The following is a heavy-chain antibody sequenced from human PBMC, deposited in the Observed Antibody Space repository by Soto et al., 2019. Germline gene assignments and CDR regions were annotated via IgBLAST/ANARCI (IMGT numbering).Heavy chain of an antibody. J-gene: IGHJ6*02. CDR2: MNPNSGNT. D-gene: IGHD3-22*01. CDR1: GYTFTSYD. CDR3: ARGIVVVIPSDYYYYGMDV. V-gene: IGHV1-8*01. Sequence: QVQLVQSGAEVKKPGASVKVSCKASGYTFTSYDINWVRQATGQGLEWMGWMNPNSGNTGYAQKFQGRVTMTRNTSIRTAYMELSSLRSEDTAVYYCARGIVVVIPSDYYYYGMDVWGQGTTVTVSS.